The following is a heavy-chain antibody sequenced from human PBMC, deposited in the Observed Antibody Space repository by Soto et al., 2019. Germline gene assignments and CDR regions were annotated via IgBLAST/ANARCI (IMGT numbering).Heavy chain of an antibody. V-gene: IGHV3-23*01. CDR2: ISVSGDSA. D-gene: IGHD2-15*01. CDR1: GFTFSTYA. CDR3: ATPHLSYCSGGTCNPFDF. Sequence: EVQLLESGGGLVQPGGSLRLSCAASGFTFSTYAMNWVRQAPGKGLEWVSTISVSGDSAFFADSVRGRFTISRDNSKNTVYLQMNSLRADDTAMYYCATPHLSYCSGGTCNPFDFWGQGTLVTVSS. J-gene: IGHJ4*02.